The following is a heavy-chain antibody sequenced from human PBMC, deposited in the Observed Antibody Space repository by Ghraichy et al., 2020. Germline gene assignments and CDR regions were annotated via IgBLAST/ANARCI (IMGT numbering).Heavy chain of an antibody. D-gene: IGHD2-2*01. V-gene: IGHV3-30-3*01. CDR3: ARDREGCSSTSCYYYYYGMDV. CDR1: GFTFSSYA. CDR2: ISYDGSNK. J-gene: IGHJ6*02. Sequence: GSLRLSCVASGFTFSSYAMHWVRQAPGKGLEWVAVISYDGSNKYYADSVKGRFTISRDNSKNTLYLQMNSLRAEDTAVYYCARDREGCSSTSCYYYYYGMDVWGQGTTVTVSS.